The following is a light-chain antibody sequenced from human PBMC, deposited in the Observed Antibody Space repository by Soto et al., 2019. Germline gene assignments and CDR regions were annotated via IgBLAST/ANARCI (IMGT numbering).Light chain of an antibody. Sequence: AIRMTQSPSSFSASTGDRVTITCRASQGTSSYLAWYQQKPGKAPKLLIYAASTSQSGVPSRFSGSGSGTDFTLTISCLQSEDFATYSCQQYYSYPRTFGGGTKVEIK. J-gene: IGKJ4*01. CDR2: AAS. V-gene: IGKV1-8*01. CDR1: QGTSSY. CDR3: QQYYSYPRT.